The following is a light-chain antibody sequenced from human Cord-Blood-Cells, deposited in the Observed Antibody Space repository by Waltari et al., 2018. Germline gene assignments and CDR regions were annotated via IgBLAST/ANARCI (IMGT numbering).Light chain of an antibody. CDR3: QQYGSSAPLT. J-gene: IGKJ4*01. CDR2: GAS. Sequence: EIVLTQSPGTLSLSPGERATLSCRASQSVSSSYLAWYQQKPGQAPRLLIYGASSRATGIPDRFSGSGSGTDVTLTISRLEPEDFAVYYCQQYGSSAPLTFGGGTKVEIK. CDR1: QSVSSSY. V-gene: IGKV3-20*01.